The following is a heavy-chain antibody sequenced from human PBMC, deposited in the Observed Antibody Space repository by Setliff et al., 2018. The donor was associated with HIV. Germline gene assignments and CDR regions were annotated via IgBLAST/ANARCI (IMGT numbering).Heavy chain of an antibody. CDR3: AKGHYDDWYYFDY. D-gene: IGHD4-17*01. V-gene: IGHV3-23*01. CDR2: ITGSGGNT. CDR1: GFTFGGFA. Sequence: SGFTFGGFAMSWVRQAPGRGLEWVSAITGSGGNTYYADSVKGRFTISRDNSENTLYLQMNSLRADDTAMYYCAKGHYDDWYYFDYWGPGTLVTVSS. J-gene: IGHJ4*02.